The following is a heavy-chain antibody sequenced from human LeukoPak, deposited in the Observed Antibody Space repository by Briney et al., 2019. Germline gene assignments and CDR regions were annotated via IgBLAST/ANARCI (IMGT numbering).Heavy chain of an antibody. J-gene: IGHJ6*03. CDR2: ITPIFGTA. CDR3: ARGPHIVVVPAAIRGGYYYYYYMDV. V-gene: IGHV1-69*05. D-gene: IGHD2-2*01. CDR1: GGTFSSYA. Sequence: SAKVSCKXSGGTFSSYAISWVRQAPGQGLEWMGGITPIFGTANYSQKFQGRVTITTDESTSTAYMELSSLRSEDTAVYYCARGPHIVVVPAAIRGGYYYYYYMDVWGKGTTVTVSS.